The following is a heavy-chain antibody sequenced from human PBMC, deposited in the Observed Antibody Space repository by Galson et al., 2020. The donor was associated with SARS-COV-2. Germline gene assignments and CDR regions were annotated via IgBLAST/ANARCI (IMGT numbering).Heavy chain of an antibody. D-gene: IGHD2-2*01. CDR1: GGSISSYY. Sequence: ASETLSPTCTVSGGSISSYYWSWIRRPPGKGLEWIGYLSYSGSTNYNPSLKSRVTISVDTSKNQLSLKLTSVTAADTAVYYCARQESYCSSSTCSHYYFDYWGQGTLVTVSS. CDR2: LSYSGST. CDR3: ARQESYCSSSTCSHYYFDY. J-gene: IGHJ4*02. V-gene: IGHV4-59*08.